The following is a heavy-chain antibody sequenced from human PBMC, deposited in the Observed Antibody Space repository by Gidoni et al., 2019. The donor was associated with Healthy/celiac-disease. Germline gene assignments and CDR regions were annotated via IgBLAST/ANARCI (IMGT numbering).Heavy chain of an antibody. D-gene: IGHD2-2*01. Sequence: EVQLVESGGGLVQPGRSLRLSCTASGFTFGDYAMRWVRQAPGKGLEWVGFIRSKAYGGTTEYAASVKGRFTISRDDSKSIAYLQMNSLKTEDTAVYYCTRVWLTSFSTYFDYWGQGTLVTVSS. V-gene: IGHV3-49*04. J-gene: IGHJ4*02. CDR1: GFTFGDYA. CDR2: IRSKAYGGTT. CDR3: TRVWLTSFSTYFDY.